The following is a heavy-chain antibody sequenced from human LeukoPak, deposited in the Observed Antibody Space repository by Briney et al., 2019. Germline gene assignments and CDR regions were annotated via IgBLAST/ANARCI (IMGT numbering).Heavy chain of an antibody. CDR3: ARGVTAMGYSRRHYFDY. CDR1: GGSFSGYY. J-gene: IGHJ4*02. D-gene: IGHD5-18*01. Sequence: SETLSLTCAVYGGSFSGYYWSWIRQSPGRGLEWVGQISDSGSTNYNPSLKSRVTISMDTSKNQFSLKLSSVTAADTAVYYCARGVTAMGYSRRHYFDYWGQGTLVTVSS. V-gene: IGHV4-34*01. CDR2: ISDSGST.